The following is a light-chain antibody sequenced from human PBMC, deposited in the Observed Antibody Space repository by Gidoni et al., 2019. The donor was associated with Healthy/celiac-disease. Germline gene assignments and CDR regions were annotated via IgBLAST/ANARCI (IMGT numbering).Light chain of an antibody. V-gene: IGLV2-23*01. Sequence: QPALTQPASVSGSPGQSITISCTGTSSDVGSYNFVSWYQQHPGKAPKLMIYEDSRRPSGVSNRFSGSKSGNTASLTISGLQAEDEADYYCCSYAGSYVFGIGTTVTVL. J-gene: IGLJ1*01. CDR2: EDS. CDR3: CSYAGSYV. CDR1: SSDVGSYNF.